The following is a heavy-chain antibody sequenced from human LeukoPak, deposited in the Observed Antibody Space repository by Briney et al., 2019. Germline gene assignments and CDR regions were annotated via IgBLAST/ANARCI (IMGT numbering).Heavy chain of an antibody. Sequence: GGSLRLSCAASGFTFSGSDMHWVRQPTGKGLEWVSPIGAAGDTYYPGSVKGRFPISRESAKNSLYLQMNSLRAGDTAVYYCARDTPDGYNYSFDYWGQGTLVPVTS. CDR1: GFTFSGSD. D-gene: IGHD5-24*01. CDR2: IGAAGDT. V-gene: IGHV3-13*04. J-gene: IGHJ4*02. CDR3: ARDTPDGYNYSFDY.